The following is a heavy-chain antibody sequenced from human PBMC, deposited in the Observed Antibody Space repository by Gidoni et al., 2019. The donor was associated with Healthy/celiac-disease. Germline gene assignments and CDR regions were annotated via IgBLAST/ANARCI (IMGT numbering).Heavy chain of an antibody. J-gene: IGHJ4*02. CDR1: GFTFSSYA. CDR3: VPDSSGYPGLSFDY. V-gene: IGHV3-64D*06. CDR2: ISSNGDST. D-gene: IGHD3-22*01. Sequence: EVQLVEYGGGLVQPGGSLTLSCSASGFTFSSYAMHWVRQAPGKGLEYVSAISSNGDSTYYADSVKGRFTISRDNSKNTLYLQMSSLRAEDTAVYYCVPDSSGYPGLSFDYWGQGTLVTVSS.